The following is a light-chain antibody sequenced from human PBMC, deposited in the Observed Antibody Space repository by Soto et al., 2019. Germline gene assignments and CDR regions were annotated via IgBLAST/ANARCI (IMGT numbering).Light chain of an antibody. CDR3: CSYAGSYTFYV. Sequence: QSALTQPRSVSGSPGQSVTISCTGTSSDVGGYNYVSWYQQYPGTAPKLMIYDVSMRPSGVPDRFSGSKSGNTASLTISGLHAEDEADYYCCSYAGSYTFYVFGTGTKVTVL. V-gene: IGLV2-11*01. CDR2: DVS. CDR1: SSDVGGYNY. J-gene: IGLJ1*01.